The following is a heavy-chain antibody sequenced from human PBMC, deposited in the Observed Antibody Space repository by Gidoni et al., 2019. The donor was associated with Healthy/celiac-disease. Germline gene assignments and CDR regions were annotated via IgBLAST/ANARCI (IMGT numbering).Heavy chain of an antibody. CDR1: GYTLTELS. V-gene: IGHV1-24*01. J-gene: IGHJ3*02. D-gene: IGHD6-19*01. Sequence: QVQLVQSGAEVKKPGASGKVSCKVSGYTLTELSMHWVRQAPGKGLEWMGGFDPEDGETIYAQQFQGRVTMTEDTSTDTAYMELSSLRSEDTAVYYCATGWLAPDAFDIWGQGTMVTVSS. CDR3: ATGWLAPDAFDI. CDR2: FDPEDGET.